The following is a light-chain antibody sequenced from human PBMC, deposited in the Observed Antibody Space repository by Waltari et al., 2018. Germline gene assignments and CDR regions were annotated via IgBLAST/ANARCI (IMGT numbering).Light chain of an antibody. CDR2: DAS. V-gene: IGKV3-20*01. CDR3: HQCATSPLN. CDR1: QSVPKNY. J-gene: IGKJ3*01. Sequence: EIVLTKSPGTLSLSPGERATLSCRASQSVPKNYLAWYQQKPDQAPRLLIYDASTRATGVPDRFSGSGSGTDFTLTISRLEPEDFAVYYCHQCATSPLNFGPGTRVDI.